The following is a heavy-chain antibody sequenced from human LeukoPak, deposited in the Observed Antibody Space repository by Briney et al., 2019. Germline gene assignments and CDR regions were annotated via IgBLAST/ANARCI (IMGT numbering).Heavy chain of an antibody. V-gene: IGHV3-21*01. CDR3: ASSGITIFGVVFI. J-gene: IGHJ3*02. Sequence: GTSLRLSCAASGFTFSSYRMTWVRQAPGKGLEWVSSISSSSSYIYYADSVKGRFTISRDNAKNSLYLQMNSLRAEDTAVYYCASSGITIFGVVFIWGQGTMVTVSS. CDR1: GFTFSSYR. CDR2: ISSSSSYI. D-gene: IGHD3-3*01.